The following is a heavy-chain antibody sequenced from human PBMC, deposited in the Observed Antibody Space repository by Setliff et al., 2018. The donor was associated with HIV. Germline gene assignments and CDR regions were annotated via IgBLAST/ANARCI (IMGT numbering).Heavy chain of an antibody. D-gene: IGHD3-3*01. CDR3: ARQIQLNSRFLESFVRPRAAFDI. CDR2: IYPADSDT. J-gene: IGHJ3*02. V-gene: IGHV5-51*01. Sequence: PGESLKISCKVSGYSFTNSWIGWVRQMPGKGLEWMGIIYPADSDTRYSPSFQGHVTISVDKAISTAYLQWSSLKASDTAMYYCARQIQLNSRFLESFVRPRAAFDIWGQGTTVTVSS. CDR1: GYSFTNSW.